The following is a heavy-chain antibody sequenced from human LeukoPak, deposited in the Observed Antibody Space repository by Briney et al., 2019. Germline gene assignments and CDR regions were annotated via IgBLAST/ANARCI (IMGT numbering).Heavy chain of an antibody. CDR3: ARLYTSGWYEAGHFDY. V-gene: IGHV4-39*07. J-gene: IGHJ4*02. D-gene: IGHD6-19*01. Sequence: SETLSPTCTVSGGSIRSSSYYWGWVRQPPGKGLEWIGNIYYSGSTYYNPSLESRVTISVDTSKNQVSLKLRSVTAADTAVYYCARLYTSGWYEAGHFDYWGQGTLVTVSS. CDR2: IYYSGST. CDR1: GGSIRSSSYY.